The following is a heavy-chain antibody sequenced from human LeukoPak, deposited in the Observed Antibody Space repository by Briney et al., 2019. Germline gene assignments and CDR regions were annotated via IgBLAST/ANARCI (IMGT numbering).Heavy chain of an antibody. CDR3: ARQGYDILTGYIDAFDI. Sequence: KSSETLSLTCTVSGGSISSYYWSWIRQPPGKGLEWIGYISYSGSTNYNPSLKSRVTISIDTSKNQFSLKPRSVTAADTAIYYCARQGYDILTGYIDAFDIWGQGTMVTVSS. J-gene: IGHJ3*02. CDR1: GGSISSYY. V-gene: IGHV4-59*08. D-gene: IGHD3-9*01. CDR2: ISYSGST.